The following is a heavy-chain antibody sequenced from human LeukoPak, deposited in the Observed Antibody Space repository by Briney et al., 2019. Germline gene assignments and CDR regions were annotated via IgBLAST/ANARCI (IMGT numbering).Heavy chain of an antibody. Sequence: SETLYLTCTVSGGSISSYYWSWIRQPAGKGLEWIGRIYASGSTNYNPSLKSRLTMSVDTSKNQFSLKLSSVTAADTAVYYCARVYCGGDCYSRGSSWFDPWGQGTLVIVSS. CDR2: IYASGST. V-gene: IGHV4-4*07. D-gene: IGHD2-21*02. CDR3: ARVYCGGDCYSRGSSWFDP. CDR1: GGSISSYY. J-gene: IGHJ5*02.